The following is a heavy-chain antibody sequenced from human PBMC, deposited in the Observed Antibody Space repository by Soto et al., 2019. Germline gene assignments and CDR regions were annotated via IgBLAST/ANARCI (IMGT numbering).Heavy chain of an antibody. CDR2: ISYDGSNK. Sequence: GGVLRLSCAASGFTFSSYAMHWGRQAPGKGVGWVAVISYDGSNKYYADSVKGRFTISRDNSKNTLYLQMNSLRAEDTAVYYCARDRYSSSWYGRFDPWGQGTLVTVSS. CDR3: ARDRYSSSWYGRFDP. V-gene: IGHV3-30-3*01. D-gene: IGHD6-13*01. CDR1: GFTFSSYA. J-gene: IGHJ5*02.